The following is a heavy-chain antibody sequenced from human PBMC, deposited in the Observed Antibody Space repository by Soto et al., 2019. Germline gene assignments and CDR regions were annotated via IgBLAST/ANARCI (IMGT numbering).Heavy chain of an antibody. V-gene: IGHV3-30*02. J-gene: IGHJ1*01. CDR3: AKERFQ. CDR2: IWYDGSEK. Sequence: QVQLVESGGGVVQPGASLRLSCAASGFTFSDYGMHWVRQAPGKWLQWVALIWYDGSEKRYAESVKGRFTVSRDNAKNTVYLQMNGLGVEDTAVYYCAKERFQ. CDR1: GFTFSDYG.